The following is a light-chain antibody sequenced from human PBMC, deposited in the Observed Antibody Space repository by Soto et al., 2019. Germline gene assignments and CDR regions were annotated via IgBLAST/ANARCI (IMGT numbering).Light chain of an antibody. CDR2: DVN. V-gene: IGLV2-14*03. CDR3: SSYTSSTTDV. CDR1: SSDVGGYNY. J-gene: IGLJ1*01. Sequence: QSVLPQPASVSGSPGQSITISCTGTSSDVGGYNYVSWYQQHPGKAPKLMIYDVNDRPSGVSHRFSGSKSGNTASLSISGLQAEDEADYYCSSYTSSTTDVFGTGTKVTVL.